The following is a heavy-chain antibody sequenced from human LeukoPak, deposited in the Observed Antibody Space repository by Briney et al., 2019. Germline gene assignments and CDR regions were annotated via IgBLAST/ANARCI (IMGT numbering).Heavy chain of an antibody. J-gene: IGHJ4*02. D-gene: IGHD6-19*01. V-gene: IGHV4-39*01. CDR2: IYYSGST. Sequence: SETLSPTCTVSGGSISSSSYYWGWIRQPPGKGLEWIGSIYYSGSTYYNPSLKSRVTISVDTSKNQFSLKLSSVTAADTAVYYCARVAVAGTEFDYWGQGTLVTVSS. CDR3: ARVAVAGTEFDY. CDR1: GGSISSSSYY.